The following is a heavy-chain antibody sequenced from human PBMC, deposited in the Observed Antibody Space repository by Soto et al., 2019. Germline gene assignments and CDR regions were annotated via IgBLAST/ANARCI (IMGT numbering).Heavy chain of an antibody. V-gene: IGHV3-11*06. CDR2: ISSSSSYT. D-gene: IGHD1-26*01. CDR3: ARDFKVGATSAFDI. Sequence: TGGSLRLSCAASGFTFSDYYMSWIRQAPGKGLEWVSYISSSSSYTNYADSVKGRFTISRGNAKNSLYLQMNSLRAEDTAVYYCARDFKVGATSAFDIWGQGTMVT. J-gene: IGHJ3*02. CDR1: GFTFSDYY.